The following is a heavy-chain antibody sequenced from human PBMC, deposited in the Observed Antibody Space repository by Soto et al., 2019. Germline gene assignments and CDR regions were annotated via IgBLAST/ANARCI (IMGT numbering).Heavy chain of an antibody. CDR2: IYYSGST. D-gene: IGHD2-2*02. Sequence: SETLSLTCTVSGGSVSGGSYYWSWIRQPPGKGLEWIGYIYYSGSTNYNPSLNSRVTISVDTSKNQFSLELNSVTAADTAVYYCARANLGYCTSTTCYTNYYYGMDAWGPGTTVTVSS. CDR1: GGSVSGGSYY. V-gene: IGHV4-61*01. J-gene: IGHJ6*02. CDR3: ARANLGYCTSTTCYTNYYYGMDA.